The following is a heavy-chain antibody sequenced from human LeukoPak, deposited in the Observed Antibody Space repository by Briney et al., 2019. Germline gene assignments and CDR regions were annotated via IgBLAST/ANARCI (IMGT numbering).Heavy chain of an antibody. D-gene: IGHD2-2*01. V-gene: IGHV3-30*02. Sequence: PGGSLRLSCAASGFTFSTYGMHWVRQAPGKGLEWVAFIRYDGSNKYYADSVKGRFTISRDNSKSTLYLQMNSLRAEDTAVYYCPRYHCSSTSCYSEVSFDYWGQGTLVTVSS. CDR3: PRYHCSSTSCYSEVSFDY. J-gene: IGHJ4*02. CDR2: IRYDGSNK. CDR1: GFTFSTYG.